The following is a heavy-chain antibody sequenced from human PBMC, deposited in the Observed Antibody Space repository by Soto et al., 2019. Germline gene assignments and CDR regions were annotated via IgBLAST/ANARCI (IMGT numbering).Heavy chain of an antibody. Sequence: QVHLEQSGAEVKKPGSSVKVSCKAAGGTFSTYTLIWVRQAPGQGLEWMGRIIPMLTVTNSAQKFQGRVTLTADKSTGTAFMERTSLTSDDTAVYYCSIGSWSAETFDVWGQGTMVTVSS. J-gene: IGHJ3*01. CDR1: GGTFSTYT. CDR3: SIGSWSAETFDV. CDR2: IIPMLTVT. V-gene: IGHV1-69*02. D-gene: IGHD2-2*01.